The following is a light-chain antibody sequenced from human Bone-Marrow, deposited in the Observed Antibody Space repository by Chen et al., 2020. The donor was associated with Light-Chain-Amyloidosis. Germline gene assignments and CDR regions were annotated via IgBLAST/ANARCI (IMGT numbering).Light chain of an antibody. CDR2: EVT. CDR3: SSYTSSSTLV. J-gene: IGLJ2*01. V-gene: IGLV2-14*01. Sequence: PLPHPPSVSGSPARPTPIPFPGTSSDVGGYNYVSWYQQHPGKAPKLMIYEVTNRPSGVSNRFSGSKSGNTASLTISGLQAEDEADYYCSSYTSSSTLVFGGGTKLTVL. CDR1: SSDVGGYNY.